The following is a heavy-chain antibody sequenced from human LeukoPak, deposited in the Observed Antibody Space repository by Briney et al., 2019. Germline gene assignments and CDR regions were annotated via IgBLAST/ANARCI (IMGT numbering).Heavy chain of an antibody. CDR2: FDPEDGET. V-gene: IGHV1-24*01. Sequence: ASVKVSCKVSGYTLTELSMHWVRQAPGKRLEWMGGFDPEDGETIYAQKFQGRVTMTEDTSTDTAYMELSSLRSEDTAVYYCATDYKRPPYYYYYGMDVWGQGTTVTVSS. J-gene: IGHJ6*02. CDR3: ATDYKRPPYYYYYGMDV. D-gene: IGHD3-10*01. CDR1: GYTLTELS.